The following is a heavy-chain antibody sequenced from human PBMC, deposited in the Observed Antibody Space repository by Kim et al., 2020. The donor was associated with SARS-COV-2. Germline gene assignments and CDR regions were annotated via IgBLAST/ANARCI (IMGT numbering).Heavy chain of an antibody. CDR2: YN. D-gene: IGHD1-26*01. CDR3: ARTWSGAADY. V-gene: IGHV6-1*01. Sequence: YNDYAVSMKSRMTINPDTSKNQFSLQLNSVTPEDTAVYYCARTWSGAADYWGQGTLVTVSS. J-gene: IGHJ4*02.